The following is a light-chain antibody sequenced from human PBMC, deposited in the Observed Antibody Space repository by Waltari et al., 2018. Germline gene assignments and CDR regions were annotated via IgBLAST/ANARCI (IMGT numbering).Light chain of an antibody. Sequence: EIVLTQSPATLSLSPGVGATLSCRASQSVRSYLVWYQQKPGQPPRLLIYDASKRATDIPARFSGSGSGTDFTLTISSLEPEDFAVYYCQQRSNWLWTFGPGTKVEIK. V-gene: IGKV3-11*01. CDR3: QQRSNWLWT. CDR2: DAS. CDR1: QSVRSY. J-gene: IGKJ1*01.